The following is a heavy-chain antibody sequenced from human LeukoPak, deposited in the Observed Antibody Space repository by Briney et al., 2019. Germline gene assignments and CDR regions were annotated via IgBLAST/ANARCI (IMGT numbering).Heavy chain of an antibody. CDR1: GFTFSSYG. D-gene: IGHD3-10*01. CDR2: ISYDGSNK. CDR3: ANAGGMVRGVMVGE. J-gene: IGHJ4*02. Sequence: GGSLRLSCAASGFTFSSYGMHWVRQAPGKGLEWVAVISYDGSNKYYADSVKGRFTISRDNSKNTLYLQMNRLRAEDTAVYYCANAGGMVRGVMVGEWGQGTLVTVSS. V-gene: IGHV3-30*18.